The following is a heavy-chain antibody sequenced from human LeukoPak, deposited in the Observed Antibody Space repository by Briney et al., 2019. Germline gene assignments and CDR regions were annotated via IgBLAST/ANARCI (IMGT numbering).Heavy chain of an antibody. CDR2: ISGSGGST. CDR3: AKTTGVYWYFDL. Sequence: PGGSLRLSCAASGFTFSSYAMSWVRQAPGKGLEWVSAISGSGGSTYYADSVKGRFTISRDSSKNTLYLQMNSLRAEDTAVYYCAKTTGVYWYFDLWGRGTLVTVSS. V-gene: IGHV3-23*01. D-gene: IGHD1-14*01. J-gene: IGHJ2*01. CDR1: GFTFSSYA.